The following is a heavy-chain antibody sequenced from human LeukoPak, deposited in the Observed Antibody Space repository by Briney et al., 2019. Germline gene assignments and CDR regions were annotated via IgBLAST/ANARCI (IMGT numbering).Heavy chain of an antibody. Sequence: GGSLRLSCAASGFTFSDYYMSWIRQAPGKGLEWVSYISSSGSTIYYADSVKGRFTISRDNAKNSLYLQMNSLRAEDTAVYYCASLSMTKVVTPSFDYWGQGTLVTVSS. J-gene: IGHJ4*02. CDR2: ISSSGSTI. CDR3: ASLSMTKVVTPSFDY. CDR1: GFTFSDYY. D-gene: IGHD4-23*01. V-gene: IGHV3-11*01.